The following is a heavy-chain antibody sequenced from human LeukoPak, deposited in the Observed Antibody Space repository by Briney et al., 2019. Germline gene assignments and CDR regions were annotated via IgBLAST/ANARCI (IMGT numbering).Heavy chain of an antibody. CDR3: ARDFKNVLLWFGEPNNWFDP. V-gene: IGHV1-69*06. J-gene: IGHJ5*02. D-gene: IGHD3-10*01. CDR2: IIPIFGTA. Sequence: GASVKVSCKASGGTFSSYAISWVRQAPGQGLEWMGRIIPIFGTANYTQKFQGRVTITADKSTSTAYMELSSLRSEDTAVYYCARDFKNVLLWFGEPNNWFDPWGQGTLVTVSS. CDR1: GGTFSSYA.